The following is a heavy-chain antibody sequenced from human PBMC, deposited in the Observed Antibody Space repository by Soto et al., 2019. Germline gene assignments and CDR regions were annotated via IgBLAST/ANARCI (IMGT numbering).Heavy chain of an antibody. V-gene: IGHV3-30*19. CDR3: ARWGTTGGLDV. J-gene: IGHJ1*01. Sequence: QVQLVESGGGVVQPGTSLRVSCVGSGFTFRSYVMHWVRQATGKGLEWVALTSYDGSDKYYDDSVRGRFTISRDNSRNTVDLQMDSLRLEDTALYYCARWGTTGGLDVWCQGNLVSVSS. CDR2: TSYDGSDK. CDR1: GFTFRSYV. D-gene: IGHD3-16*01.